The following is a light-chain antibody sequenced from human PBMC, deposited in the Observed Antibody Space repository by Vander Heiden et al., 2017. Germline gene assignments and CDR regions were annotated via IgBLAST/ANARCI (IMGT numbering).Light chain of an antibody. Sequence: QSALTQPASVSWSPGQSITISCTGTSSDVGGYNYVSWYQQHPGKAPKLMIYDVTNRPSWVSNRFSGSKSGNTASLTISGLQAEDEADYYCSSYTSSNTYVFGTGTKVTVL. CDR2: DVT. J-gene: IGLJ1*01. V-gene: IGLV2-14*03. CDR3: SSYTSSNTYV. CDR1: SSDVGGYNY.